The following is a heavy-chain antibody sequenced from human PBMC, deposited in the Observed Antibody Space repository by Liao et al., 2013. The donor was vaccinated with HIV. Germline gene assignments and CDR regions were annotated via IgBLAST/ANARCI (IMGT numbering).Heavy chain of an antibody. CDR1: SGSLSGYY. CDR2: VNPTGTT. D-gene: IGHD6-19*01. V-gene: IGHV4-34*10. Sequence: QLQLQESGPGLLRPSETLSLTCNVSSGSLSGYYWTWVRQPPGRGLEWIGEVNPTGTTTYNPSLKSRLSISIDTSDNLFFLKMTSVTAADTATYFCAKEGALTVAGTLVPFDSWGQGIVVTVSS. J-gene: IGHJ4*02. CDR3: AKEGALTVAGTLVPFDS.